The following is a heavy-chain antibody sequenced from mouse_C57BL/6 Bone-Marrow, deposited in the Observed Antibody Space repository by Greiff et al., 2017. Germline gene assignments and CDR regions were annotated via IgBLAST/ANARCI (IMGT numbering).Heavy chain of an antibody. D-gene: IGHD1-3*01. CDR3: ARKVYRLYAMDY. V-gene: IGHV1-54*01. CDR1: GYAFTNYL. J-gene: IGHJ4*01. CDR2: INPGSGGT. Sequence: QVQLQQSGAELVRPGTSVKVSCKASGYAFTNYLIEWVKQRPGQGLEWIGVINPGSGGTNYNEKFKGKATLTADKSSSTAYMQLSSLTSENSAVYFCARKVYRLYAMDYWGQGTSVTVSS.